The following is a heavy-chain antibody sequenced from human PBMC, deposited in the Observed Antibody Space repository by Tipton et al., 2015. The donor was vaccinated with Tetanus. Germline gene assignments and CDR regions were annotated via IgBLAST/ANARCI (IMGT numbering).Heavy chain of an antibody. J-gene: IGHJ1*01. CDR3: ARGSSVWSWYMQH. Sequence: TLSLTCTVSGGSISSSSYYWGWIRQPPGKGLEWIGYFSYSGSSNYNPSLKSRVTISGDTSKNQFSLKLSSVTPADTAVYYCARGSSVWSWYMQHWGQGTLVTVSS. CDR1: GGSISSSSYY. CDR2: FSYSGSS. V-gene: IGHV4-61*05. D-gene: IGHD2-2*01.